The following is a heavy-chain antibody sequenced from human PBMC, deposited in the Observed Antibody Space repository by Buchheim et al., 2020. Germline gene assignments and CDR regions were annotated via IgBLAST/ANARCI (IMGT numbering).Heavy chain of an antibody. Sequence: EVQLLESGGGLVQPGGSLRLSCAASGFTFSSYAMSWVRQAPGKGLEWVSAISGSGDRTYYADSVKGRFTISSDTFKNTRYLQMNSLRAEDTAVYYCAKARESSYYYYGMDVWGQGTT. D-gene: IGHD5-24*01. CDR1: GFTFSSYA. CDR2: ISGSGDRT. V-gene: IGHV3-23*01. J-gene: IGHJ6*02. CDR3: AKARESSYYYYGMDV.